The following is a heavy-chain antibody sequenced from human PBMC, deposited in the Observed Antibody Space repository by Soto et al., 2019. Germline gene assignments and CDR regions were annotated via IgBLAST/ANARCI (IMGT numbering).Heavy chain of an antibody. D-gene: IGHD6-13*01. CDR1: GFTFSDYY. CDR3: ARAEAGKPNWFDP. J-gene: IGHJ5*02. CDR2: ISSSGSTI. Sequence: GESLKISCAASGFTFSDYYMSWIRQAPGKGLEWVSYISSSGSTIYYADSVKGRFTISRDNAKNSLYLQMNSLRAEDTAVYYCARAEAGKPNWFDPWGQGTLVTVSS. V-gene: IGHV3-11*01.